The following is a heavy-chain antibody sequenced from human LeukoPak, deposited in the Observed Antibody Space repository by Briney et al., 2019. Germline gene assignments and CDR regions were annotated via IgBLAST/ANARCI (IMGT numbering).Heavy chain of an antibody. D-gene: IGHD3-3*01. J-gene: IGHJ3*02. CDR1: GFTFSSYS. CDR2: VTGSGGST. Sequence: GASVKVSCAASGFTFSSYSMNWVRQAPGKGLEWVSGVTGSGGSTYYADSVKGRFTISRDNSKNTVSLQMNSLRAEDTAVYYCAKGPNFWLTPIAFPIWGQGTMVTVSS. CDR3: AKGPNFWLTPIAFPI. V-gene: IGHV3-23*01.